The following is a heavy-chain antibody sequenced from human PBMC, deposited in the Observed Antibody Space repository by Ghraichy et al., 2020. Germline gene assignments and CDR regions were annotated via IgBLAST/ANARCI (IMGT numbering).Heavy chain of an antibody. V-gene: IGHV3-33*01. CDR3: AREDCSSSRCGFDY. J-gene: IGHJ4*02. Sequence: GGSLRLSCTTSGFTFGSYGMHWVRQAPGKGLEWVAVIWYDGSTKKYADSVQGRFTISRDNPKNTLYLQMDSLRAEDTAVYYCAREDCSSSRCGFDYWGQGALVTVSS. CDR2: IWYDGSTK. D-gene: IGHD2-2*01. CDR1: GFTFGSYG.